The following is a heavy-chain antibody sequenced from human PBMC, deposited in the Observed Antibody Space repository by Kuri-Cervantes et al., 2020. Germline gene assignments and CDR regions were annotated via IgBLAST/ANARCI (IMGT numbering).Heavy chain of an antibody. J-gene: IGHJ3*02. CDR2: IKQDGSER. CDR1: GFTFSTYW. D-gene: IGHD1-26*01. Sequence: LSLTCAASGFTFSTYWMSWVRQAPGKGLEWVANIKQDGSERYYVDSVTGRFTISRDNAKNSLFLQMNSLRAEDTALYYCARVVPTEDAFDIWGQGTMVTVSS. V-gene: IGHV3-7*04. CDR3: ARVVPTEDAFDI.